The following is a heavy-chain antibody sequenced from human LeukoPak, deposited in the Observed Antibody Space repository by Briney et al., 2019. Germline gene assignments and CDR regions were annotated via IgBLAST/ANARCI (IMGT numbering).Heavy chain of an antibody. J-gene: IGHJ4*02. CDR2: IIPIFGTA. CDR3: ARTGYYYDSSGPFDY. D-gene: IGHD3-22*01. Sequence: SVKVSCRASGGTFSSYAISWVRQAPGQGLEWMGGIIPIFGTANYAQKFQGRVTITADESTSTACMELSSLRSEDTAVYYCARTGYYYDSSGPFDYWGQGTLVTVSS. V-gene: IGHV1-69*13. CDR1: GGTFSSYA.